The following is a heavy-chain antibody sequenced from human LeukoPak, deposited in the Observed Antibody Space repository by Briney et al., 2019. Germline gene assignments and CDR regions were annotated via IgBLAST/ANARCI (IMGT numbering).Heavy chain of an antibody. CDR2: IYPGDSDT. Sequence: GESLKVSCKGSGYSFTSYGIRWVRQMPGKGQDWMGIIYPGDSDTRYSPSFQGRVTISADKSISTAYLQWSSLKASDTAMYYCALYSSSSTETRNWFDPWGQGTLVTVSS. CDR1: GYSFTSYG. V-gene: IGHV5-51*01. J-gene: IGHJ5*02. D-gene: IGHD6-6*01. CDR3: ALYSSSSTETRNWFDP.